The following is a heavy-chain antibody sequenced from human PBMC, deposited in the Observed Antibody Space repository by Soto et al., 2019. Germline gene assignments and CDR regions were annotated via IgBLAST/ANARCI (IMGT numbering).Heavy chain of an antibody. Sequence: GGSLRLSGAASGFTFSSYWISWVRQAPGKGLEWLANIKQDGSGKYYVDSVKGRFTISRDNAKNSLYLQMNSLRAEDTAVYYCARGALRGVIINYYYGMDVWGQGTTVTVSS. CDR2: IKQDGSGK. D-gene: IGHD3-10*01. J-gene: IGHJ6*02. CDR1: GFTFSSYW. V-gene: IGHV3-7*05. CDR3: ARGALRGVIINYYYGMDV.